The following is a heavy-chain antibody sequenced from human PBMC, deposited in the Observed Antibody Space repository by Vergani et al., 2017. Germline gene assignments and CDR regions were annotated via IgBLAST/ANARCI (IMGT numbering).Heavy chain of an antibody. CDR2: IYYSGST. CDR3: ARIAMVRGVIGDWFDP. Sequence: QVQLQESGPGLVKPSETLSLTCTVSGGPISSYYWSWIRQPPGKGLEWIGYIYYSGSTNYNPSLKSRVTISVDTSKNQFSLKLSSVTAADTAVYYCARIAMVRGVIGDWFDPWGQGTLVTVSS. D-gene: IGHD3-10*01. CDR1: GGPISSYY. V-gene: IGHV4-59*01. J-gene: IGHJ5*02.